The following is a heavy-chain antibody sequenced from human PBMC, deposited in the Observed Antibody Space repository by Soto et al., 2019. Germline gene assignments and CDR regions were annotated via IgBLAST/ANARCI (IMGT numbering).Heavy chain of an antibody. Sequence: SETLSLTCTVSSGSVSSHCYYWSWIRQPPGKGLEWIGYIYYSGSTYYNPSLKSQVTISVDTSKNQFSLKLRSVTAADTAVYYCARTYCSSASCYGLYYFGMDVWGQGTTVTVSS. J-gene: IGHJ6*02. CDR3: ARTYCSSASCYGLYYFGMDV. CDR2: IYYSGST. V-gene: IGHV4-61*01. D-gene: IGHD2-2*01. CDR1: SGSVSSHCYY.